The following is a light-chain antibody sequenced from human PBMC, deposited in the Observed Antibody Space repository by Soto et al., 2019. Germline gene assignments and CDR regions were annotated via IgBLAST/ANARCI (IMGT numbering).Light chain of an antibody. J-gene: IGKJ1*01. V-gene: IGKV1-5*03. Sequence: DIQMTQSPSTLSASVGDRVTITCRASQSISTWLAWYQQKPGKAPTLLIYKASSLESGVPSRFSGSGSGTEFTLTISSLQPDDSATYYCQQYINRWTFGQGTKVDIK. CDR2: KAS. CDR3: QQYINRWT. CDR1: QSISTW.